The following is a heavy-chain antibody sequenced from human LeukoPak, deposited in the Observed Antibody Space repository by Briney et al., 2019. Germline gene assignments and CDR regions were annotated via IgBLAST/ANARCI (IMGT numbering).Heavy chain of an antibody. J-gene: IGHJ5*02. V-gene: IGHV3-7*03. CDR2: IKQDGSEN. CDR1: GFTFSSYW. CDR3: ARDIAAGNLFDP. Sequence: GGSLRLSCAASGFTFSSYWMTWVRQAPGRGLEWVANIKQDGSENYYVDSVKGRFTISRDNAKNSLYLQMNNLRAEDTAVYYCARDIAAGNLFDPWGQGTLVTVSS. D-gene: IGHD6-19*01.